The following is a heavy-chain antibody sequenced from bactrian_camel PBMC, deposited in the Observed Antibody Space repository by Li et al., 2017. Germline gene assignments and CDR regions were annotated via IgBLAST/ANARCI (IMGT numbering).Heavy chain of an antibody. Sequence: HVQLVESGGGSVQAGGSLTLTCAASTTEYFARTKCLGWFRQAPGTEREAVARIEDGSPRYSDSVKGRFTISLDTANNTVYLQMNSLKPEDTGKYYCAAGRWVWGVCRDYHSWGLGTQVTVS. CDR3: AAGRWVWGVCRDYHS. D-gene: IGHD3*01. V-gene: IGHV3S53*01. J-gene: IGHJ6*01. CDR1: TTEYFARTKC. CDR2: IEDGSP.